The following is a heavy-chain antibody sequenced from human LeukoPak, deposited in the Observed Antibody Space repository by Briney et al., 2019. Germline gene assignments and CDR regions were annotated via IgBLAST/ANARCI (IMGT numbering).Heavy chain of an antibody. CDR3: ARWNDGNHHFDC. CDR1: GDSVSSYY. V-gene: IGHV4-59*02. J-gene: IGHJ4*02. Sequence: SETLSLTCTVSGDSVSSYYWNWIRQPPGKGPEWIGYIHQSGSTNNNPSPRSRATMSVDTSRNQFSLDLISVPAADTAVYYCARWNDGNHHFDCWGQGTLVTVSA. CDR2: IHQSGST. D-gene: IGHD1-1*01.